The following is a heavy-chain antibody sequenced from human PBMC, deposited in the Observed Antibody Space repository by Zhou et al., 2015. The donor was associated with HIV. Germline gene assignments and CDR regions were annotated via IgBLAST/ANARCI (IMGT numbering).Heavy chain of an antibody. CDR1: GGTFSNYA. CDR2: IIPVFGTA. CDR3: ARDPGDTMGPNWFDP. D-gene: IGHD3-16*01. Sequence: QVQLVQSGAEVKKSGSSVKVSCKASGGTFSNYAISWVRQAPGQGLEWMGGIIPVFGTANYAQKFQGRVSITADRSTTTAYMELRSLRSEDTAVYYCARDPGDTMGPNWFDPWGQGTLVTVSS. J-gene: IGHJ5*02. V-gene: IGHV1-69*06.